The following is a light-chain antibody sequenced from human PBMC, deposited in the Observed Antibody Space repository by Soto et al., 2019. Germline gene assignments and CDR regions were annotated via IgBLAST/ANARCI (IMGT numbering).Light chain of an antibody. CDR3: QKYSSVPV. Sequence: DIQMTQSPTSLSASVGDRVTITCRASQGIRNFVAWYQQKPGKAHKLLIYAASTLQSGVPSRFSGSGSGTVFTLTIHSLQPEDVATYSCQKYSSVPVFGPGTKVEIK. J-gene: IGKJ3*01. V-gene: IGKV1-27*01. CDR1: QGIRNF. CDR2: AAS.